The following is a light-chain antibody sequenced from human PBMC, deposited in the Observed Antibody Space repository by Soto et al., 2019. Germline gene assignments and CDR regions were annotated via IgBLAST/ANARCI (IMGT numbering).Light chain of an antibody. CDR1: QSVRMN. CDR2: DTS. V-gene: IGKV3-15*01. Sequence: DIVVTQSPATLSVSPVESATLSCMTSQSVRMNLAWYQQKPGRAPRLLIYDTSTRATDIPARFSGSGSGTEFTLTISRLQSEDFAVYFCQQYNNWRLISFGQGTRLEIK. J-gene: IGKJ5*01. CDR3: QQYNNWRLIS.